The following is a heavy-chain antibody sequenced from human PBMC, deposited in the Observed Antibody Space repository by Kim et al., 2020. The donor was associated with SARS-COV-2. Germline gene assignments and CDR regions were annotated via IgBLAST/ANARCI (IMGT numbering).Heavy chain of an antibody. D-gene: IGHD3-10*01. CDR3: ARDTVTMVRGVPLLDY. J-gene: IGHJ4*02. CDR2: IYTSGST. V-gene: IGHV4-4*07. Sequence: SETLSLTCTVSGGSISSYYWSWIRQPAGKGLEWIGRIYTSGSTNYNPSLKSRVTMSVDTSKNQFSLKLSSVTAADTAVYYCARDTVTMVRGVPLLDYWGQGTLVTVSS. CDR1: GGSISSYY.